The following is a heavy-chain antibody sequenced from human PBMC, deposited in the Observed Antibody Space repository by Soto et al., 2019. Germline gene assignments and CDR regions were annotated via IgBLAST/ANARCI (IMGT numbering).Heavy chain of an antibody. J-gene: IGHJ6*02. V-gene: IGHV4-31*03. CDR1: GGSISSGGYY. CDR2: IYYSGST. Sequence: SETLSLTCTVSGGSISSGGYYWSWIRQHPGKGLVWIGCIYYSGSTYYNPSLKRRVTISVDTSKNQFSLKLSSVTAADTAVYYCARDLCSSTSCNPHGMDVWGQGTTVTVYS. D-gene: IGHD2-2*01. CDR3: ARDLCSSTSCNPHGMDV.